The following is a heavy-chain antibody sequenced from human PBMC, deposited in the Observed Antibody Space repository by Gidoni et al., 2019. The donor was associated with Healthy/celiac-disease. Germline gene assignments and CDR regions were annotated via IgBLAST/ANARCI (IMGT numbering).Heavy chain of an antibody. D-gene: IGHD6-19*01. J-gene: IGHJ4*02. CDR2: ISGSGGST. Sequence: EVQLLESGGGLVQPGGSLRLSCAASGFTFSSYSMSWVRQAPGKGLEWVSAISGSGGSTYYADSVKGRFTISRDNSKNTLYLQMNSLRAEDTAVYYCAKVGSSGWYLGKIDYWGQGTLVTVSS. V-gene: IGHV3-23*01. CDR3: AKVGSSGWYLGKIDY. CDR1: GFTFSSYS.